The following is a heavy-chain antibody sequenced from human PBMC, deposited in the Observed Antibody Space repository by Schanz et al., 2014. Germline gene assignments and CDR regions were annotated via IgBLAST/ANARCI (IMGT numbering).Heavy chain of an antibody. CDR1: GFTFSNYA. V-gene: IGHV3-23*01. J-gene: IGHJ6*03. CDR2: LSGSGGST. Sequence: DVQLLESGGGLVQPGGSLRLSCAASGFTFSNYAMSWVRQAPGKGLEWVSALSGSGGSTYYADSVKGRFTISRDNSKNTLYLQMNSLRAEDTAVYCCARDGDRFYHNYYMDVWGQGTTVTVSS. D-gene: IGHD4-17*01. CDR3: ARDGDRFYHNYYMDV.